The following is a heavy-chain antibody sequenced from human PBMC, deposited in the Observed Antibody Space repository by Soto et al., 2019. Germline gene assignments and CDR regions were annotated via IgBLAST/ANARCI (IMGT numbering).Heavy chain of an antibody. J-gene: IGHJ4*02. CDR3: ARGYDFWRGSTPHYFDY. D-gene: IGHD3-3*01. Sequence: QVQLVQSGAEVKKPGSSVKVSCKASGGTFSSYAISWVRQAPGQGLEWMGGIIPIFGTANYAQKFQGRVTITADESTSTAYMELSSLRSEDTAVYYCARGYDFWRGSTPHYFDYWGQGTLVTVSS. V-gene: IGHV1-69*01. CDR1: GGTFSSYA. CDR2: IIPIFGTA.